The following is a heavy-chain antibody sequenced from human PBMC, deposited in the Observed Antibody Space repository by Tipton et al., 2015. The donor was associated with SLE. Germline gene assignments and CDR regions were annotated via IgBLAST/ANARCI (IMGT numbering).Heavy chain of an antibody. D-gene: IGHD1-1*01. Sequence: TLSLTCAVSGGSIDTTNWWSWVRQPPGKGLEWIGEIFHSGSTNYNPSLKSRVTISVDKSKNQFSLKLSSVTAADTAVYYCAILDTTPSSFWGQGTLVTVSS. V-gene: IGHV4-4*02. J-gene: IGHJ4*02. CDR3: AILDTTPSSF. CDR2: IFHSGST. CDR1: GGSIDTTNW.